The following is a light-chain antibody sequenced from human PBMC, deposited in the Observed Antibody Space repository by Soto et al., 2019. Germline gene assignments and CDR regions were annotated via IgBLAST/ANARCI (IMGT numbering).Light chain of an antibody. CDR1: QTVSSNY. V-gene: IGKV3-20*01. CDR2: GAS. Sequence: EIILTQSPATLSLSPGERATLSCRASQTVSSNYLAWCQQRPGQAPRLLIYGASTMAAGIPDRFSGSGSGTDFTLTITRLEPEDSAVYFCQQYTGPPTTFGQGTRLEIK. J-gene: IGKJ5*01. CDR3: QQYTGPPTT.